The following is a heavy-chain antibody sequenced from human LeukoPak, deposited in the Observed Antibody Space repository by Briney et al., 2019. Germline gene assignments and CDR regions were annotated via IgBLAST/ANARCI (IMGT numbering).Heavy chain of an antibody. D-gene: IGHD3-3*01. V-gene: IGHV1-2*02. Sequence: ASVKVSCKASGYTFTGYYMHWVRQAPGQGLEWMGWINPNSGGTNYAQKFQGRVTMTRDTSISTAYMELSRLRSDDTAVYYCARGKYYDFWSGYYTPNDAFDIWGQGTMVTVSS. CDR1: GYTFTGYY. CDR3: ARGKYYDFWSGYYTPNDAFDI. CDR2: INPNSGGT. J-gene: IGHJ3*02.